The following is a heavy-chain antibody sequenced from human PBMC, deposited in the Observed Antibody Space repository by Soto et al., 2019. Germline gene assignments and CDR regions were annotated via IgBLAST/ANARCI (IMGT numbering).Heavy chain of an antibody. CDR2: INPANDNT. Sequence: QAQIVQSGAEVKKPGASVRISCKTSGYTFTTYSVHWLRQAPGQRLEWVGWINPANDNTRYSQRFHDRVTITRVTSATTGYQELRSLRSDDTALYYCAKDGALTEKAHPVGRCDPWGQGTLVTVSS. CDR3: AKDGALTEKAHPVGRCDP. CDR1: GYTFTTYS. D-gene: IGHD2-15*01. J-gene: IGHJ5*02. V-gene: IGHV1-3*01.